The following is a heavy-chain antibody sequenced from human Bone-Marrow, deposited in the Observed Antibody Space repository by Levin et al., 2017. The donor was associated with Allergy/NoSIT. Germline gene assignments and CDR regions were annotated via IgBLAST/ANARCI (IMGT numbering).Heavy chain of an antibody. J-gene: IGHJ6*03. V-gene: IGHV4-30-4*01. D-gene: IGHD3-16*02. Sequence: SETLSLTCTVSGDSISSGDYYWSWIRQPPGKGREWIGYIYYSGNTYYNPSLKSRVTISVDTSKTQFSLKLSTVTAAVTAVDYLARIVYHSLSEIYRSKGTDYYYYSMDVWGKGTTVTVSS. CDR1: GDSISSGDYY. CDR2: IYYSGNT. CDR3: ARIVYHSLSEIYRSKGTDYYYYSMDV.